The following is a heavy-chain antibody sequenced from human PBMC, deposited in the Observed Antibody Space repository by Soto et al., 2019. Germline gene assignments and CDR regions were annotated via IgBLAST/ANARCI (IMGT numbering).Heavy chain of an antibody. CDR2: IYYSGST. J-gene: IGHJ6*03. CDR1: GGSISSYY. V-gene: IGHV4-59*08. D-gene: IGHD6-13*01. CDR3: ASAAAGPYYYYYMDV. Sequence: QVQLQESGPGLVKPSETLSLTCTVSGGSISSYYWSWIRQPPGKGLEWIGYIYYSGSTNYNPSLKSRVTISVDTSKNQFSLKLSSVTAADTAVYYYASAAAGPYYYYYMDVWGKGTTVTVSS.